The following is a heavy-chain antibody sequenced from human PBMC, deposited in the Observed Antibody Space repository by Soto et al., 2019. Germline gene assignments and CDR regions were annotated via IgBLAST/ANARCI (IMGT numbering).Heavy chain of an antibody. CDR1: GYTFTSYG. J-gene: IGHJ3*02. V-gene: IGHV1-18*01. CDR3: AADQGISDILTGSAPDAFDI. D-gene: IGHD3-9*01. Sequence: ASVKVSCKASGYTFTSYGISWVRQAPGQGLERMGWISAYNGNTNYAQKLQGRVTMTTDTSTSTAYMELRSLRSDDTAVYYCAADQGISDILTGSAPDAFDIWGQGTMVTVSS. CDR2: ISAYNGNT.